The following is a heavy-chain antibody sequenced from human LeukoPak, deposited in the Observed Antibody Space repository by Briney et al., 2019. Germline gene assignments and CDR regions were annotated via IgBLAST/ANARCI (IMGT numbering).Heavy chain of an antibody. D-gene: IGHD3-3*01. CDR2: ISSSGSTI. V-gene: IGHV3-48*03. CDR1: GFTFSSYE. Sequence: GGSLRLSCAASGFTFSSYEMNWVRQAPGKGLEWVSYISSSGSTIYYADSVKGRFTISRDNAKNSLYLQMNSLRAEDTAVYYCARDQYYDFWSGPNAFVYWGQGTLVTVSS. J-gene: IGHJ4*02. CDR3: ARDQYYDFWSGPNAFVY.